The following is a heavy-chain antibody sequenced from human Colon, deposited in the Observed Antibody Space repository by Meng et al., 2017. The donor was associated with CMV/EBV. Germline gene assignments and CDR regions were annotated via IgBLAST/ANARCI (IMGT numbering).Heavy chain of an antibody. CDR3: AREYYGSASYYNFDY. CDR1: GYSVVSYA. J-gene: IGHJ4*02. Sequence: SGYSVVSYAMHWVRQAPGQGIEWMGWINTNTGNPTYAQGFTGRFVFSSDTSVSTASLQINSLKAEGTGVYYCAREYYGSASYYNFDYWGQGTLVTVSS. D-gene: IGHD3-10*01. V-gene: IGHV7-4-1*02. CDR2: INTNTGNP.